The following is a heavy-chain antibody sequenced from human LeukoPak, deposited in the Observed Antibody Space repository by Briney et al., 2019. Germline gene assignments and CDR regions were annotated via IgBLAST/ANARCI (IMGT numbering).Heavy chain of an antibody. CDR3: ARGRPQYCSGGSCYLGMDV. CDR1: GYTFTSYD. D-gene: IGHD2-15*01. V-gene: IGHV1-8*01. J-gene: IGHJ6*02. CDR2: MNPNSGNT. Sequence: ASVKVSCKASGYTFTSYDINWVRQATGQGLEWMGWMNPNSGNTGYAQKFQGRVTMTRNTSISTAYMELSSLRSEDTAVYYCARGRPQYCSGGSCYLGMDVWGQGTTVTVSS.